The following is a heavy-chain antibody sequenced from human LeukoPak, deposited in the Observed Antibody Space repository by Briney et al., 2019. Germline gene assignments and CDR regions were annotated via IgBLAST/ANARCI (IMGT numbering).Heavy chain of an antibody. CDR2: ISSSSTI. J-gene: IGHJ4*02. CDR3: ARDGELLVDY. CDR1: GFTFSDYY. V-gene: IGHV3-11*01. D-gene: IGHD1-26*01. Sequence: GGSLRLSCAASGFTFSDYYMSWIRQAPGKGLEWVSYISSSSTIYYADSVKGRFTISRDNAKNSLYLQMNSLRAEDTAVYYCARDGELLVDYWGQGTLVTVSS.